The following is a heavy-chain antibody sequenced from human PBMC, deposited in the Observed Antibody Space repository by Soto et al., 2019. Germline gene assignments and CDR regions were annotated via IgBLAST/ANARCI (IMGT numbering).Heavy chain of an antibody. D-gene: IGHD2-21*02. Sequence: QVQLVQSGAEVKKPGASVKVSCKASGYTFTSYAMHWVRQAPGQRLEWMGWINAGNGNTKYSQKFQGRVTITRDTSASTAYMELSSLRSEDTAVYYCARGFRGVDADGFDPWGQGTLVTVSS. CDR2: INAGNGNT. V-gene: IGHV1-3*01. CDR3: ARGFRGVDADGFDP. J-gene: IGHJ5*02. CDR1: GYTFTSYA.